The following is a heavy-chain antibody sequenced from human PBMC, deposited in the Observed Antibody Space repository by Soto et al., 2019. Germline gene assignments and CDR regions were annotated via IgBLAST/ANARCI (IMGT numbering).Heavy chain of an antibody. CDR3: ARDLNERVTPKGPNNWFDP. CDR1: GCTFSSYA. V-gene: IGHV1-69*13. CDR2: IIPIFGTA. D-gene: IGHD2-21*02. Sequence: TSVKVSCKASGCTFSSYAISWLRQAPGQGLEWMGGIIPIFGTANYAQKFQGRVTITADESTSTAYMELSSLRSEDTAVYYCARDLNERVTPKGPNNWFDPWGQGTLVTVSS. J-gene: IGHJ5*02.